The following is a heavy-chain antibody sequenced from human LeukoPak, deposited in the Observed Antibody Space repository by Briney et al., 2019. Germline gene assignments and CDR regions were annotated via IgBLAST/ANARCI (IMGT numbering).Heavy chain of an antibody. CDR3: ARGYCSGGSCWCFDY. V-gene: IGHV3-20*04. CDR1: GFTFDDYG. J-gene: IGHJ4*02. Sequence: PGGSLRLSCGASGFTFDDYGMSWVRQAPGKGLEWVSGINWNGGSIGYADSVKGRFTISRDNAKNSLYLQMNSLRADDTALYYCARGYCSGGSCWCFDYWGQGTLVTVSS. D-gene: IGHD2-15*01. CDR2: INWNGGSI.